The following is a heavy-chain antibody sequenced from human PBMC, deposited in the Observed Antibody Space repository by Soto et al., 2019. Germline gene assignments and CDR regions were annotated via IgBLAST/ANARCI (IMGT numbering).Heavy chain of an antibody. Sequence: SETLSLTFTVSGGSISNYYWSWIRQPPGKGLEWIGYVYCSGSTTYNPSLQSRVTMSGDTSKQQFALKLSSVTAADTAVYYCARVRYSGYDNYGMDVWGQGTTVT. V-gene: IGHV4-59*01. J-gene: IGHJ6*02. CDR1: GGSISNYY. D-gene: IGHD5-12*01. CDR3: ARVRYSGYDNYGMDV. CDR2: VYCSGST.